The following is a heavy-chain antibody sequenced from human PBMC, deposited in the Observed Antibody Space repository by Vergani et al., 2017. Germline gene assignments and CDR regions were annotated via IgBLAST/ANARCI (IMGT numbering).Heavy chain of an antibody. D-gene: IGHD2-2*01. CDR3: AGDQCLHFNCSSTSCYGKTCWFDP. CDR2: IIPIFGTA. Sequence: QVQLVQSGAEVKKPGSSVKVSCKASGGTFSSYAISWVRQAPGQGLEWMGRIIPIFGTANYAQKFQGRVTITADESTCTAYMELSSLRSEDTAVYYCAGDQCLHFNCSSTSCYGKTCWFDPWGQGTLVTVSS. J-gene: IGHJ5*02. V-gene: IGHV1-69*13. CDR1: GGTFSSYA.